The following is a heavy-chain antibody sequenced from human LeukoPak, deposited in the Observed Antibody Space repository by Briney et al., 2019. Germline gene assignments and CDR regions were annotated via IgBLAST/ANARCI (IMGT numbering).Heavy chain of an antibody. CDR2: ISSSSSPI. V-gene: IGHV3-48*01. CDR3: ARDTYSRLDY. Sequence: PGGSLRLSCAASGFTFTTYSMNWVRQAPGKGLEWVSFISSSSSPIFYADSVKGRFTISRDNAKNSLYLQMNSLRVEDTAVYYCARDTYSRLDYWGQGTLVTVSS. D-gene: IGHD6-13*01. J-gene: IGHJ4*02. CDR1: GFTFTTYS.